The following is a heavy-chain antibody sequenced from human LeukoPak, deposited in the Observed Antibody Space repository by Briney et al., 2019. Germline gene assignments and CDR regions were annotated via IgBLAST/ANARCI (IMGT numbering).Heavy chain of an antibody. Sequence: SETLSLTCTVSGGSISSSTYYWGWIRQPSGKGLEWIGSIYYSGSTYYNPSLKSRVTISVDTSKNQFSLKLSSVTAADTAVYYCARQVVGANFDYWGQGTLVTVSS. J-gene: IGHJ4*02. V-gene: IGHV4-39*01. CDR1: GGSISSSTYY. CDR2: IYYSGST. D-gene: IGHD1-26*01. CDR3: ARQVVGANFDY.